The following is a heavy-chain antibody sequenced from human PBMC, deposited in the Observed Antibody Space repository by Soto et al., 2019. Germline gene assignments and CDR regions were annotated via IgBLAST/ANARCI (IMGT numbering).Heavy chain of an antibody. CDR2: IIPIFGTA. CDR3: ARVDDILTGNNWFDP. J-gene: IGHJ5*02. V-gene: IGHV1-69*01. D-gene: IGHD3-9*01. Sequence: QVQLVQSGAEVRKPGSSVKVSCKASGGTFSRHAISWVRQAPGQGLEWMGGIIPIFGTANYAQKFQGRVTITADESTSTAYMELSSLRSEDTAVYYCARVDDILTGNNWFDPWGQGTLVTVSS. CDR1: GGTFSRHA.